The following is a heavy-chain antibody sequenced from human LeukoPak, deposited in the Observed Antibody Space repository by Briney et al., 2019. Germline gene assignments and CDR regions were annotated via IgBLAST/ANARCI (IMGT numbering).Heavy chain of an antibody. J-gene: IGHJ4*02. Sequence: PGGSLRLSCAASGFTFDDYGMSWVRQAPGKGLGWVSGINWNGGSTGYADSVKGRFTISRDNAKNSLYMQMTSLKAEDTDLYYCARGLIAAAGNVGYWGQGTLVTVSS. D-gene: IGHD6-13*01. CDR3: ARGLIAAAGNVGY. V-gene: IGHV3-20*04. CDR2: INWNGGST. CDR1: GFTFDDYG.